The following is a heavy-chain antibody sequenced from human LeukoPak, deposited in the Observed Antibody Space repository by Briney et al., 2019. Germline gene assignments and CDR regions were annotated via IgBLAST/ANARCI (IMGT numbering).Heavy chain of an antibody. J-gene: IGHJ4*02. D-gene: IGHD3-10*01. V-gene: IGHV3-30*18. CDR2: ISYDGSNK. Sequence: GRSLRLSCAASGFTFSSYGMHWVRQAPGKGLEWVAVISYDGSNKYYADSVKGRFTISRDNSKNTLYLQMNSLRAEDTAVYYCAKATHYYYGSGSALDYWGQGTLVTVSS. CDR1: GFTFSSYG. CDR3: AKATHYYYGSGSALDY.